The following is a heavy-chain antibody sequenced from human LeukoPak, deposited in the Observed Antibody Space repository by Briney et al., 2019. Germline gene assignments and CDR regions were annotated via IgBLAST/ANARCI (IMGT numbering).Heavy chain of an antibody. J-gene: IGHJ4*02. Sequence: GEALKISCKGSGYSFTTYWIGWVRQMPGKGLEWMGIIYPGDSDTRYSPPSQGQVTISADKSISTTYLQWSSLKASDTAMYYCARPTGRGVVVPVAVDYWGQGTLVTVSS. V-gene: IGHV5-51*01. D-gene: IGHD2-2*01. CDR1: GYSFTTYW. CDR3: ARPTGRGVVVPVAVDY. CDR2: IYPGDSDT.